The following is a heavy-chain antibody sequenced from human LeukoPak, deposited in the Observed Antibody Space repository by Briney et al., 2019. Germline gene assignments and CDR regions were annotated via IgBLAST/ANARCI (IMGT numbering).Heavy chain of an antibody. D-gene: IGHD2-21*02. J-gene: IGHJ4*02. CDR3: VRGSLRLPRSTPDY. CDR2: ISSDGSVT. V-gene: IGHV3-74*03. Sequence: GGSLRLSCAVSGFSFTNYWMHWVRQGPGKGLVWVSYISSDGSVTKYADSVKGRFTISRDNAVNTLYLQMNSLRVEDTAVHYCVRGSLRLPRSTPDYWGQGTLVTVSS. CDR1: GFSFTNYW.